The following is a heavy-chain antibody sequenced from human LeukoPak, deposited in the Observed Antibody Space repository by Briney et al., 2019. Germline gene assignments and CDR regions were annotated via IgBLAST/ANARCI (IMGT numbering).Heavy chain of an antibody. CDR1: GFTFSSYW. V-gene: IGHV3-74*01. CDR2: INSDGSST. J-gene: IGHJ4*02. Sequence: GGSLRLSCAASGFTFSSYWIHWVRQAPGKGPVWVSRINSDGSSTSYADSVKGRFTISRDNAKNTLFLQMNSLRAEDTAVYYCARGGGGYYYGWGQGTLVTVSS. D-gene: IGHD3-22*01. CDR3: ARGGGGYYYG.